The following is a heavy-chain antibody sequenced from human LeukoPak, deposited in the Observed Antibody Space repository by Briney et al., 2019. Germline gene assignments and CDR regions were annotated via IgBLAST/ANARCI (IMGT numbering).Heavy chain of an antibody. Sequence: GGSLRLSCVASGFTFSSYAMSWVRQAPGKGLERVSAISGSGGSTYYADSVKGRFTISRDNSKNTLYLQMNSLRAEDTAVYYCAKGSGIAAAGRYYYYMDVWGKGTTVTVSS. V-gene: IGHV3-23*01. CDR1: GFTFSSYA. CDR3: AKGSGIAAAGRYYYYMDV. J-gene: IGHJ6*03. CDR2: ISGSGGST. D-gene: IGHD6-13*01.